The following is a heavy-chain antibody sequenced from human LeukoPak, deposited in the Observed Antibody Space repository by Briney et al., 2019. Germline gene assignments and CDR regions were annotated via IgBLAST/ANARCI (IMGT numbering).Heavy chain of an antibody. CDR1: GGSISSSGYS. J-gene: IGHJ5*02. V-gene: IGHV4-30-2*01. CDR2: IHHTGST. CDR3: ARTPTYCGGDCYYFDP. Sequence: SETLSLTCTVSGGSISSSGYSWSWIRQPPGKGLEWIGYIHHTGSTYYNPSLKSRVTISVDRSKNQFSLKLSSVTAADTAMYFCARTPTYCGGDCYYFDPWGQGTPVTVSS. D-gene: IGHD2-21*02.